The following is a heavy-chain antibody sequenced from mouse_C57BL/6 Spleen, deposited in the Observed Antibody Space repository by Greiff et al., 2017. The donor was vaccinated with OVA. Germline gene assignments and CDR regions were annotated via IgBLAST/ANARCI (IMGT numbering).Heavy chain of an antibody. CDR2: IFPGSGST. J-gene: IGHJ1*03. CDR3: ARRGGSSLWYFDV. V-gene: IGHV1-75*01. D-gene: IGHD1-1*01. CDR1: DYTFTDYY. Sequence: VKVVESGPELVKPGASVKISCKASDYTFTDYYINWVKQRPGQGLEWIGWIFPGSGSTYYNEKFKGKATLTVDKSSSTAYMLLSSLTSEDAAVYCCARRGGSSLWYFDVWGTGTTVTVSS.